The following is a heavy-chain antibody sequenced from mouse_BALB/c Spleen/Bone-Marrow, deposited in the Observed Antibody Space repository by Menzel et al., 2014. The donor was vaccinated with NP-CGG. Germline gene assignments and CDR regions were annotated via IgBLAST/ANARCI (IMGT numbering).Heavy chain of an antibody. CDR3: ARKSQRAYESMMY. Sequence: VQLQQSWAELAKPGASVKMSCKASGYAFTSYWMHWVKQRPGQGLEWIGWIYPGDFNTKLNEKFKGKATLTADKSSSTAYMQLSSLTSEDSAVYFCARKSQRAYESMMYWGPGTSVTVSS. CDR2: IYPGDFNT. J-gene: IGHJ4*01. V-gene: IGHV1S50*01. CDR1: GYAFTSYW. D-gene: IGHD2-3*01.